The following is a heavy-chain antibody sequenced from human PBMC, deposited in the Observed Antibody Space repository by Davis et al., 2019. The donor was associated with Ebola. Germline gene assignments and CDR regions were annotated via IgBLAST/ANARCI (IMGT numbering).Heavy chain of an antibody. Sequence: ASVKVSCKASGYTFSNYYMHWVRQAPGQGLEWMGKVIPSGVITNDAQNFQGRVTITRDTSASTAYMELSSLRSEDTAVYYCARSIVEMEVATIEDYWGQGTLVTVSS. CDR1: GYTFSNYY. V-gene: IGHV1-46*01. CDR3: ARSIVEMEVATIEDY. D-gene: IGHD5-24*01. J-gene: IGHJ4*02. CDR2: VIPSGVIT.